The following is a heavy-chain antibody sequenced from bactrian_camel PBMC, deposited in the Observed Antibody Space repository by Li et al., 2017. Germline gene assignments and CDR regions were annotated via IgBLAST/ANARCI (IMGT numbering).Heavy chain of an antibody. CDR1: REALDSNC. CDR2: IYTDDGRT. CDR3: AARWGKCNGLETLFGY. Sequence: QVQLVESGGGSAQPGGSLRLSCTSTREALDSNCISWFRQGPGKEREGIAGIYTDDGRTYYADSVKGRFTISQDSAKNTVDLQMDSLKPEDTGMYYCAARWGKCNGLETLFGYFGQGTQVTVS. J-gene: IGHJ6*01. D-gene: IGHD1*01. V-gene: IGHV3S1*01.